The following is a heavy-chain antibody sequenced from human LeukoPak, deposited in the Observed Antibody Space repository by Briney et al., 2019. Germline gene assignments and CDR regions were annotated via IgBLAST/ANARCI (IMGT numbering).Heavy chain of an antibody. D-gene: IGHD3-10*01. CDR3: ARDLRAYGSGSTSYDY. CDR2: INTNTGNP. J-gene: IGHJ4*02. Sequence: ASVKVSCKASGGTFSSYAISWVRQAPGQGLEWMGWINTNTGNPTYAQGFTGRFVFSLDTSVSTAYLQISSLKAEDTAVYYCARDLRAYGSGSTSYDYWGQGTLVTVSS. V-gene: IGHV7-4-1*02. CDR1: GGTFSSYA.